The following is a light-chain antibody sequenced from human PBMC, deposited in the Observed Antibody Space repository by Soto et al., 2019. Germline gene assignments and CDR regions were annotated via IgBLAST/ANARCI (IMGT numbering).Light chain of an antibody. V-gene: IGKV3-20*01. CDR3: QQDGSSPLT. J-gene: IGKJ4*01. Sequence: EIVLTQSPGTLSLSPGERATLSCRASQSASSSYLAWYQQKPGQATRLLIYGASSRATRIPDRFSGSGSGTDITLTISRLQPEDFALYYWQQDGSSPLTFGGGTKVEIK. CDR1: QSASSSY. CDR2: GAS.